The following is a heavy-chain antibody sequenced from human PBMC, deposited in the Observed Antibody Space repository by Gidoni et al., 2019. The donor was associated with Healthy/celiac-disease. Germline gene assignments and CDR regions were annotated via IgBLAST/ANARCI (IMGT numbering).Heavy chain of an antibody. V-gene: IGHV3-7*01. CDR1: GFTFSSYW. D-gene: IGHD3-22*01. CDR2: IKQDGSEK. Sequence: EVQLVESGGGLVQPGGSLRLSCAASGFTFSSYWMSWVRQAPGKGLEWVANIKQDGSEKYYVDSVKGRFTISRDNAKNSLYLQMNSLRAEDTAVYYCARYYYDSSGYYYFDYWSQGTLVTVSS. J-gene: IGHJ4*02. CDR3: ARYYYDSSGYYYFDY.